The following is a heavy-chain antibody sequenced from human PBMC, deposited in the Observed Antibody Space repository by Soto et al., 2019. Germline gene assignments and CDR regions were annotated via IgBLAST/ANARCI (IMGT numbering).Heavy chain of an antibody. Sequence: EVQLVESGGGRVKRGGSRRPSWAASGLDFTPYSMNWVRQAPGKGLEWVSSINEDSSYIYYAHSLRGRFTISRDNAKESLYLQMNSLRAEDTAVYYCVRDFGWYFRSGYMDVWGDGATVTVSS. CDR3: VRDFGWYFRSGYMDV. D-gene: IGHD3-3*01. J-gene: IGHJ6*03. V-gene: IGHV3-21*02. CDR2: INEDSSYI. CDR1: GLDFTPYS.